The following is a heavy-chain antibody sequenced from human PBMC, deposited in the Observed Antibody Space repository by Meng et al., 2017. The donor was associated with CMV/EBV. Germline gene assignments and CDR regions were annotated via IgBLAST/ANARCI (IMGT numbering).Heavy chain of an antibody. V-gene: IGHV3-66*01. CDR3: STIEVYSSGWTPFRY. Sequence: EGEVVESGGGLVQPGVSLRLSCAASELTVNSKYMSWIRQTPGKGLEWLSVIYSDGSTYYADSVKGRFIISRDNSRNTVYLQMNSLRVEDTGVYYCSTIEVYSSGWTPFRYWGQGTLVTVSS. CDR1: ELTVNSKY. CDR2: IYSDGST. D-gene: IGHD6-19*01. J-gene: IGHJ4*02.